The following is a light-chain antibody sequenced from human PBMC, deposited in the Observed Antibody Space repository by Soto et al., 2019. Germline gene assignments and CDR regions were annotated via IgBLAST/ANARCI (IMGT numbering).Light chain of an antibody. V-gene: IGKV1-39*01. CDR3: QQSYSTPPEYT. CDR2: AAS. CDR1: QSISSY. J-gene: IGKJ2*01. Sequence: DIQMTQSPSSLSASVGDRVTITCRASQSISSYLNWYQQKPGKAPKLLIYAASSLQSGVPSRFSGSGSGTDFTLTISSLQPEDFATYYCQQSYSTPPEYTFGQGDQAGDQT.